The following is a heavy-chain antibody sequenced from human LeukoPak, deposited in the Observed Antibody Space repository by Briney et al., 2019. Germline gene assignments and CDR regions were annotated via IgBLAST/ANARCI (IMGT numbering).Heavy chain of an antibody. Sequence: RGSLRLSCAASGFTFSDHYMSWIRQAPGKGLEWVSFISSGSVTFYADSVKGRFTISRDNAKNSLYLQMNSLRAEDTAVYYCARGDYGDHVWVDAFDIWGQGTMVTVSS. CDR3: ARGDYGDHVWVDAFDI. V-gene: IGHV3-69-1*01. D-gene: IGHD4/OR15-4a*01. CDR2: ISSGSVT. J-gene: IGHJ3*02. CDR1: GFTFSDHY.